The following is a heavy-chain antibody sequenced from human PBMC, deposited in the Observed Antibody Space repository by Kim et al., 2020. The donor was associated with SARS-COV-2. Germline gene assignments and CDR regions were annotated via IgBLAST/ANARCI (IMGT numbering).Heavy chain of an antibody. CDR3: ASGGSYYPKGMDY. D-gene: IGHD1-26*01. V-gene: IGHV1-18*01. Sequence: AQKLQGRVTMTTDTSTSTAYMELRSLRSDDTAVYYCASGGSYYPKGMDYWGQGTLVTVSS. J-gene: IGHJ4*02.